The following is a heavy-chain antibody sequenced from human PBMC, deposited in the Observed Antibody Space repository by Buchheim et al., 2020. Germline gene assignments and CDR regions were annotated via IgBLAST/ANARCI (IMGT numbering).Heavy chain of an antibody. CDR2: IYHSGST. V-gene: IGHV4-30-2*01. CDR3: ARWVGDGYFDY. CDR1: GGSISSGGYS. D-gene: IGHD3-10*01. J-gene: IGHJ4*02. Sequence: QLQLQESGSGLVKPSQTLSLTCAVSGGSISSGGYSWSWIRQPPGKGLEWIGYIYHSGSTYYNPSLKSRVTISRNKSHNQVPLKLSSVTAADTAVYYCARWVGDGYFDYWGQGTL.